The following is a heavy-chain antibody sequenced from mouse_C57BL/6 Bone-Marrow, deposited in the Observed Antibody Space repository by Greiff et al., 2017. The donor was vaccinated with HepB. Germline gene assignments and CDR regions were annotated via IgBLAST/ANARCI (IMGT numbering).Heavy chain of an antibody. CDR2: IHPNSGST. CDR1: GYTFTSYW. CDR3: ARSYGSSPYYFDY. V-gene: IGHV1-64*01. D-gene: IGHD1-1*01. Sequence: QVQLKQPGAELVKPGASVKLSCKASGYTFTSYWMHWVKQRPGQGLEWIGMIHPNSGSTNYNEKFKSKATLTVDKSSSTAYMQLSSLTSEDSAVYYCARSYGSSPYYFDYWGQGTTLTVSS. J-gene: IGHJ2*01.